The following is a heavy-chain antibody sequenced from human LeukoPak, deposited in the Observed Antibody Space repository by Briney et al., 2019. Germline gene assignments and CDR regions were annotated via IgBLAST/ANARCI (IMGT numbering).Heavy chain of an antibody. J-gene: IGHJ6*03. CDR3: ASLPAQRGIYYYYMDV. Sequence: PSETLSLTCTVSGDSINSYHWSRLRQPPGKNLEWIGYFYYSGSTNYNPSLKSRVTMSLDTSRKQFSLKLSSVTAADTAVYYCASLPAQRGIYYYYMDVWGKGTTVTVSS. D-gene: IGHD2-2*01. CDR1: GDSINSYH. V-gene: IGHV4-59*01. CDR2: FYYSGST.